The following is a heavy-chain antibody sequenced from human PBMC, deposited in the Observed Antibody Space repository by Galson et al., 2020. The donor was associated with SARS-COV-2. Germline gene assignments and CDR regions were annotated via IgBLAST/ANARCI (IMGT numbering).Heavy chain of an antibody. CDR3: AGVDTIKDY. CDR2: LTSSGSF. D-gene: IGHD5-18*01. J-gene: IGHJ4*02. V-gene: IGHV3-21*01. Sequence: PKRGLEWVSSLTSSGSFYADSVKSRFTISRDDAKNSLYLQMNSLRAEDTAIYYCAGVDTIKDYWGKG.